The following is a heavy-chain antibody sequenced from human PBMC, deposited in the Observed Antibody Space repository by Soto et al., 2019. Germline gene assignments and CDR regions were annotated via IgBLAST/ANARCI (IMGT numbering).Heavy chain of an antibody. CDR1: GYTFTSYA. CDR2: INAGNGNT. Sequence: QVQLVQSGAEEKKPGASVKVSCKASGYTFTSYAMHWVRQAPGQRLEWMGWINAGNGNTKYSQKFQGXVXIXRYXAASTAYMELSSLRSEDTAVYYCARSIVVVTALDYWGQGTLVTVSS. D-gene: IGHD2-21*02. CDR3: ARSIVVVTALDY. J-gene: IGHJ4*02. V-gene: IGHV1-3*05.